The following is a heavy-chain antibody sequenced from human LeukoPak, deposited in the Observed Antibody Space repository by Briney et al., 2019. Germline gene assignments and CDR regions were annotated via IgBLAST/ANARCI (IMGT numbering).Heavy chain of an antibody. CDR3: ARDRGYYGSGSIDY. CDR1: GGSIRSNSHF. Sequence: PSETLSLTCTVSGGSIRSNSHFWGWIRQPPGKVLEWIGSIYYSGSTYYNPSLKSRVTISVDTSKNQFSLRVSSVTAADTAVYYCARDRGYYGSGSIDYWGQGTLVTVSS. D-gene: IGHD3-10*01. CDR2: IYYSGST. J-gene: IGHJ4*02. V-gene: IGHV4-39*07.